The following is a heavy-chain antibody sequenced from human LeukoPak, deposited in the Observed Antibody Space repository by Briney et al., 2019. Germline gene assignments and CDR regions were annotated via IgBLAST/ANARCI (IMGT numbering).Heavy chain of an antibody. CDR1: GFTFSSYA. V-gene: IGHV3-23*01. D-gene: IGHD6-13*01. Sequence: GGSLRLSCAASGFTFSSYAMSWVRQAPGKGLEWVSAISGSGGSTYYADSVKGRFTISRDNSKNTLYLQMNSLRVEDTAVYYCARVGYTGTWYSSPPFDYWGQGTLVTVSS. CDR2: ISGSGGST. J-gene: IGHJ4*02. CDR3: ARVGYTGTWYSSPPFDY.